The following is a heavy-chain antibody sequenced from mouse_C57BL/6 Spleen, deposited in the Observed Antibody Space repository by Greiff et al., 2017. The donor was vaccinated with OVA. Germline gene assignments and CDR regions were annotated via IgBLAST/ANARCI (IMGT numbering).Heavy chain of an antibody. V-gene: IGHV1-9*01. D-gene: IGHD1-1*01. CDR2: ILPGSGST. CDR3: ARSGPYYYGSSYWYFEG. Sequence: QVQLQQSGAELMKPGASVKLSCKATGYTFTGYWIEWVKQRPGHGLEWIGEILPGSGSTNYNEKFKGKATFTADTSSNTAYMQLSSLTTEDSAIYYCARSGPYYYGSSYWYFEGWGTGTTVTVSS. CDR1: GYTFTGYW. J-gene: IGHJ1*03.